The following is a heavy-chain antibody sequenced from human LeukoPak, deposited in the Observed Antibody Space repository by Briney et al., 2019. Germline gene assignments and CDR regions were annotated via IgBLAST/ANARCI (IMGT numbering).Heavy chain of an antibody. CDR2: ISHDGSNP. J-gene: IGHJ4*02. CDR1: GFTFSSYG. V-gene: IGHV3-30*18. Sequence: GGSLRLSCAASGFTFSSYGMHWVRQAPGKGLEWVAVISHDGSNPYYADSVKGRFTISRDNSKNTVYLQMNSLRAEDTAVYYCTQGSWGDDWGQGTLVTVSS. CDR3: TQGSWGDD. D-gene: IGHD7-27*01.